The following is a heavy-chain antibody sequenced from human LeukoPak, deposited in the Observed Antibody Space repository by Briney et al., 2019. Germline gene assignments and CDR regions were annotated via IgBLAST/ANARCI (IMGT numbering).Heavy chain of an antibody. CDR1: GFTFSSYA. CDR3: ARGYCSGGSCSGCAFDI. V-gene: IGHV3-64*01. D-gene: IGHD2-15*01. Sequence: GGPLRLSCAASGFTFSSYAMHWVRQAPGKGLEYVSAISSNGGSTYYANSVKGRFTISRDNSKNTLYLQMGSLRAEDMAVYYCARGYCSGGSCSGCAFDIWGQGTMVTVSS. J-gene: IGHJ3*02. CDR2: ISSNGGST.